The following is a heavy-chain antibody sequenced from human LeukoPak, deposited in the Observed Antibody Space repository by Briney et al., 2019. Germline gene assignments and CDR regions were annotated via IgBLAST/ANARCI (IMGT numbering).Heavy chain of an antibody. CDR3: ARDGTAAGLYFDL. V-gene: IGHV3-7*01. Sequence: GGSLRLSCAVSGFTYSSYLMNWVRRAPGKGLEWVASIRQDGGEKSYVDSVKGRFTISRDNTKNSLYLQMSSLRAEDTAVYYCARDGTAAGLYFDLWGQGTLVTVSS. D-gene: IGHD6-13*01. CDR2: IRQDGGEK. J-gene: IGHJ4*01. CDR1: GFTYSSYL.